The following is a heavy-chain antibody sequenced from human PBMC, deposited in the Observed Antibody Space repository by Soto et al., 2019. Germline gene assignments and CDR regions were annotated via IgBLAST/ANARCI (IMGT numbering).Heavy chain of an antibody. CDR2: LTSSGGAT. D-gene: IGHD1-1*01. CDR1: VFTFAAYT. V-gene: IGHV3-23*01. J-gene: IGHJ5*02. Sequence: QPGGSLRLSCAASVFTFAAYTMNWVRQAPGKGLEWVSSLTSSGGATYYAASVKGRFTISRDNSKNTLYLLMNNLRADDTAVYYCAQGRRNDLNWFEPWGQGTLVTVSS. CDR3: AQGRRNDLNWFEP.